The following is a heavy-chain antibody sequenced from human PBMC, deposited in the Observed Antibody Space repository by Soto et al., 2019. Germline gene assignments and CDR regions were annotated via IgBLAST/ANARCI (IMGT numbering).Heavy chain of an antibody. J-gene: IGHJ4*02. CDR3: ARDRRRSSVDSGYDPRYDY. Sequence: ASVKVSCKASGGTFSSYAISWVRQAPGQGLEWMGGIIPIFGTANYAQKFQGRVTITADESTSTAYMELSSLRSEDTAVYYCARDRRRSSVDSGYDPRYDYWGQGTLVTVSS. V-gene: IGHV1-69*13. D-gene: IGHD5-12*01. CDR2: IIPIFGTA. CDR1: GGTFSSYA.